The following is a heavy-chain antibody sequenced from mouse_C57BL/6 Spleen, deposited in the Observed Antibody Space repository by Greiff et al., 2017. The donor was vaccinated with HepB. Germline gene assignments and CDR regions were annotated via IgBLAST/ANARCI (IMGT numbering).Heavy chain of an antibody. CDR3: TRDEDAMDY. Sequence: EVKLMESGEGLVKPGGSLKLSCAASGFTFSSYAMSWVRQTPEKRLEWVAYISSGGDYIYYADTVKGRFTISRDNARNTLYLRMSSLKSEDTAMYYCTRDEDAMDYWGQGTSVTVSS. V-gene: IGHV5-9-1*02. J-gene: IGHJ4*01. CDR1: GFTFSSYA. CDR2: ISSGGDYI.